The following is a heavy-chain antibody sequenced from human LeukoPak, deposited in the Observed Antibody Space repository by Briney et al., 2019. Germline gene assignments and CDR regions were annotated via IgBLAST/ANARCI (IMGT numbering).Heavy chain of an antibody. J-gene: IGHJ4*02. Sequence: SSETLSLTCTVSGGSISSYYWSWIRQPARKGLECIGRIYTSGSTNYNPSLKSRVTMSVDTSKNQFSLKLSSVTAADTAVYYCASHYSDSSGYCNYFDYWGRGTLVTVSS. CDR3: ASHYSDSSGYCNYFDY. V-gene: IGHV4-4*07. D-gene: IGHD3-22*01. CDR2: IYTSGST. CDR1: GGSISSYY.